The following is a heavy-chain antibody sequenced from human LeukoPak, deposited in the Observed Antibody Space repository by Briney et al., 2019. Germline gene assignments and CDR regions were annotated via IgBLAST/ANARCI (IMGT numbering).Heavy chain of an antibody. V-gene: IGHV3-48*03. CDR1: GFTFSSYE. J-gene: IGHJ3*02. CDR3: ARTQVGASPFDAFDI. D-gene: IGHD1-26*01. Sequence: GGSLRLSCAASGFTFSSYEMNWVRQAPGKGLEWVSYISSSGSTIYYADSVKGRFTISRDNAKNSLYLQMNSLRAEDTAVYYCARTQVGASPFDAFDIWGQGTMVTVSS. CDR2: ISSSGSTI.